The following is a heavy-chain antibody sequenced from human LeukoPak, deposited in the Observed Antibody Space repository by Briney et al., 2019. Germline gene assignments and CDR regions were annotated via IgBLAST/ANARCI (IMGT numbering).Heavy chain of an antibody. D-gene: IGHD3-22*01. CDR3: ARVRYDGSGYYSISDY. V-gene: IGHV3-30*02. CDR1: GFSFSSYG. J-gene: IGHJ4*02. Sequence: GGSLRLSCAASGFSFSSYGMHWVRQAPGKGLEWVAFIRFDGSNYYYGDSVKGRSTISRDNAKNSLYPQMNSLRAEDTAVYYCARVRYDGSGYYSISDYWGQGTLVTVSS. CDR2: IRFDGSNY.